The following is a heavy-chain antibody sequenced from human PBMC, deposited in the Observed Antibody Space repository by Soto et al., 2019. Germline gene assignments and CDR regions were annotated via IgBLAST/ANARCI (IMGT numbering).Heavy chain of an antibody. Sequence: GGSLRLSCAASGFTFSSYAMHWVHQAPGKGLEWVAVISYDGSNKYYADSVKGRFTISRDNSKNTLYLQMNSLRAEDTAVYYCARASYCSGGSCYSFDFQHWGQGTLVTVSS. D-gene: IGHD2-15*01. CDR1: GFTFSSYA. CDR3: ARASYCSGGSCYSFDFQH. CDR2: ISYDGSNK. J-gene: IGHJ1*01. V-gene: IGHV3-30-3*01.